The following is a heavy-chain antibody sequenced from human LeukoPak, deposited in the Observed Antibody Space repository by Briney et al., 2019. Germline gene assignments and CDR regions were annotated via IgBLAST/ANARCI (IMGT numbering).Heavy chain of an antibody. J-gene: IGHJ4*02. CDR3: ARSRTGSGFLFDY. CDR1: GYTFTGYY. D-gene: IGHD3-10*01. V-gene: IGHV1-2*02. Sequence: ASVKVSCKASGYTFTGYYMHWVRQAPGQGLEWMGWINPNSGGTDYAQKFQGRVTMTRDTSISTAYMELSRLRSDDTAVYYCARSRTGSGFLFDYWGQGTLVTVSS. CDR2: INPNSGGT.